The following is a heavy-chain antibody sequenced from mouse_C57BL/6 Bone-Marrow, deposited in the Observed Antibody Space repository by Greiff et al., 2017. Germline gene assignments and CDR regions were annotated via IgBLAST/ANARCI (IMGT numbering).Heavy chain of an antibody. J-gene: IGHJ3*01. CDR2: INPGSGGT. D-gene: IGHD1-1*01. V-gene: IGHV1-54*01. CDR1: GFAFTNYL. CDR3: ASPYYYGSSSGFAY. Sequence: QVQLQQSGAELVRPGTSVKVSCKASGFAFTNYLIAWVKQRPGQGLEWIGVINPGSGGTNYNEKFKGKATLTADKSSSTAYMQLSSLTSEDSAVYFCASPYYYGSSSGFAYWGQGTLVTVSA.